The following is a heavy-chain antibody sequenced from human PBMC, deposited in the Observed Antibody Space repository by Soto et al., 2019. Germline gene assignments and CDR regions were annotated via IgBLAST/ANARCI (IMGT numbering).Heavy chain of an antibody. V-gene: IGHV4-59*08. D-gene: IGHD3-3*01. CDR2: IYYSGST. Sequence: SETLSLTCTVSGGSISSYEWSWIRQPPGKGLEWIGYIYYSGSTNYNPSLKSRVTISVDTSKNQFSLKLSSVTAADTAVYYCARQRFWSGYEDYWGPGTLVTVS. CDR3: ARQRFWSGYEDY. J-gene: IGHJ4*02. CDR1: GGSISSYE.